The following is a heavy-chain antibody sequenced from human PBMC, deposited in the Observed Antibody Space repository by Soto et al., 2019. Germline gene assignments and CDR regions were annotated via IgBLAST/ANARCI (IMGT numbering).Heavy chain of an antibody. CDR2: IYYSGST. CDR3: ARERKVLRFLEWSGWDGMDV. Sequence: SETLSLTCTFSGFSISSGVYYLSWIRQHPGKGLEWIGYIYYSGSTYYNPSLKSRVTISVDTSKNQFSLKLSSVTAADTAVYYCARERKVLRFLEWSGWDGMDVWGQGTTVTVSS. CDR1: GFSISSGVYY. D-gene: IGHD3-3*01. J-gene: IGHJ6*02. V-gene: IGHV4-31*03.